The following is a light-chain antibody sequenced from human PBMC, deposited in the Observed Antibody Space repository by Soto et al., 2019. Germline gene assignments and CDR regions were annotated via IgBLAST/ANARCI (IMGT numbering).Light chain of an antibody. CDR2: KAS. Sequence: DIQMTQSPSTLSASVGDRVTITCRASQSISSWLAWYQQKPGKAPKVLIYKASSLESGVPSRFSGSGSGTESTLTISSLQPDDFATYYCQQYNSYPTFGQGKRLEIK. J-gene: IGKJ5*01. CDR1: QSISSW. V-gene: IGKV1-5*03. CDR3: QQYNSYPT.